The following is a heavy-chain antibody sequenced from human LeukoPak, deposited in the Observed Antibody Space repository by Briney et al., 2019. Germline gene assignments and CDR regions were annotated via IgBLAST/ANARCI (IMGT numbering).Heavy chain of an antibody. Sequence: SQTLSLTCTVSGGSISSGSYYWSWIRQPPGKGLEWIGEINHSGSTNYNPSLKSRVTISVDTSKNQFSLKLSSVTAADTAVYYCARERYYDILTGYYRPLDHWGQGTLVTVSS. CDR2: INHSGST. D-gene: IGHD3-9*01. V-gene: IGHV4-39*07. CDR3: ARERYYDILTGYYRPLDH. J-gene: IGHJ4*02. CDR1: GGSISSGSYY.